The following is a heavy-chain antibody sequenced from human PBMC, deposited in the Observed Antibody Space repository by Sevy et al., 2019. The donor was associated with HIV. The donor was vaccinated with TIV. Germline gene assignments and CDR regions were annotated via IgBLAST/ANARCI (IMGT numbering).Heavy chain of an antibody. D-gene: IGHD3-22*01. Sequence: GGSLRLSCAASGFTVSSNYMSWVRLAPGKGLEWVSIIFSGGGTYYADSVQGRFTISRDNSKNMVYLQMNSLRAEDTAVFYWARGATFYSDSSGRVLSVLGAFDIWGRGTMVTVSS. CDR2: IFSGGGT. CDR3: ARGATFYSDSSGRVLSVLGAFDI. CDR1: GFTVSSNY. J-gene: IGHJ3*02. V-gene: IGHV3-53*01.